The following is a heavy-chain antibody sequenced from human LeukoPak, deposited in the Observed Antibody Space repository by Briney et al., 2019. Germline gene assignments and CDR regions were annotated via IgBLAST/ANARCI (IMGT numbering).Heavy chain of an antibody. V-gene: IGHV3-74*01. CDR3: ARAGSGGSCNPRISDLCYYYMDV. J-gene: IGHJ6*03. Sequence: GGSLRLSCAASGFTFSSYWMHWVRQAPGKGLVWVSRINSDGSTTSYADSVKGRFTISRDNAKNTLYLQMNSLRAEDTAVYYRARAGSGGSCNPRISDLCYYYMDVWGKGTTVTVSS. CDR2: INSDGSTT. D-gene: IGHD2-15*01. CDR1: GFTFSSYW.